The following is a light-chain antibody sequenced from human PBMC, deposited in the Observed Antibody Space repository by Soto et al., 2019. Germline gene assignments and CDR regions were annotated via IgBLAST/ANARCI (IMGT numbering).Light chain of an antibody. V-gene: IGKV1-33*01. CDR2: GAS. CDR1: QDISTY. J-gene: IGKJ3*01. CDR3: QQYDNLPS. Sequence: DIQMTQSPSSLSASVGDRVTITCQASQDISTYLNWYQHKPGKAPKLLIYGASNLETGFPSRFSGSGSGTRFTFTINSLQPEDIATYYCQQYDNLPSFGPGTKVDIK.